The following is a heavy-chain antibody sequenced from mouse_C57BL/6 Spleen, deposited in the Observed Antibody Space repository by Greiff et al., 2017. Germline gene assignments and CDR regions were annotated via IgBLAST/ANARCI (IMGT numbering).Heavy chain of an antibody. CDR3: ARGLPPYAMDY. V-gene: IGHV3-1*01. D-gene: IGHD2-4*01. J-gene: IGHJ4*01. CDR1: GYSITSGYD. Sequence: EVKLVESGPGMVKPSPSLSLTCTVTGYSITSGYDWHWIRHFPGNKLEWMGYISYSGSTNYNPSLKSRISITHDTSKNHFFLKLNSVTTEDTATYYCARGLPPYAMDYWGQGTSVTVSS. CDR2: ISYSGST.